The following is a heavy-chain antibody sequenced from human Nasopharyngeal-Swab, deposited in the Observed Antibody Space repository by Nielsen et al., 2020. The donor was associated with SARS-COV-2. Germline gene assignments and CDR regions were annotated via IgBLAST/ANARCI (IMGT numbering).Heavy chain of an antibody. Sequence: GGSLRLSCAASGFTFSSYGMHWVRQAPGKGLEWVAVISYDGSNKYYADSVKGRFTISRDNSKNTLYLQMNSLRAEDTAAYYCAKAPVTTVGYYYYGMDVWGQGTTVTVSS. CDR3: AKAPVTTVGYYYYGMDV. D-gene: IGHD4-17*01. CDR1: GFTFSSYG. V-gene: IGHV3-30*18. J-gene: IGHJ6*02. CDR2: ISYDGSNK.